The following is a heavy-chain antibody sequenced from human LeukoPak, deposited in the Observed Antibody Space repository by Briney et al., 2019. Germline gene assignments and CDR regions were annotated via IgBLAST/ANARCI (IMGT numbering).Heavy chain of an antibody. J-gene: IGHJ4*02. Sequence: TGGSLRLSCAASGFTLSSYWMHWVRQAPGKGLVWFSRINSDGSSTSYADSVKGRFTISRDNAKNTLYLQMNSLRAEDTAVYYCARVLGLVRATEPPGYWGQGTLVTVSS. CDR1: GFTLSSYW. V-gene: IGHV3-74*01. CDR2: INSDGSST. CDR3: ARVLGLVRATEPPGY. D-gene: IGHD1-14*01.